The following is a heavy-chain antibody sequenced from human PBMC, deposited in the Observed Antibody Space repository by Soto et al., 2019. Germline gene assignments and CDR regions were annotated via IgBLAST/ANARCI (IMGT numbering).Heavy chain of an antibody. CDR2: IGVGGGDR. J-gene: IGHJ4*02. V-gene: IGHV3-23*01. Sequence: EVQLLESGGGLVQPGGYLRLSCAASGFTFSSYAMSWVRQAPGKGLEWVSIIGVGGGDRYYPESVKGRFTISRDNSRNTLYLEMNSLRDEDTAVYYCARVRFGELVWGQGTLVTGSS. CDR1: GFTFSSYA. D-gene: IGHD3-10*01. CDR3: ARVRFGELV.